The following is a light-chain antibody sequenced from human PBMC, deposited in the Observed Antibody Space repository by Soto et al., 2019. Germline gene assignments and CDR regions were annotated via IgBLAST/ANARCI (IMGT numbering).Light chain of an antibody. CDR2: DVT. J-gene: IGLJ2*01. CDR1: SNDIGANNY. Sequence: QSVLTQPASVSGSPGQSSTISCTGSSNDIGANNYVSWYQQHPGKAPKLIIFDVTSRPSGVSDRFSGSKSGSTASLTISGLQDEDEADYYCGSYTTSNTVLFGGGTKLTVL. CDR3: GSYTTSNTVL. V-gene: IGLV2-14*03.